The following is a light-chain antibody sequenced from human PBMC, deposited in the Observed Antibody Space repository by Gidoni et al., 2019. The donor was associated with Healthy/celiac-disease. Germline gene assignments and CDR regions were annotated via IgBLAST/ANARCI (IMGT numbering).Light chain of an antibody. CDR1: QSLLHSNGYNY. CDR2: LGS. J-gene: IGKJ1*01. Sequence: DIVMTQSPLALPVTPGEPATISCRSSQSLLHSNGYNYLDWYLQKPVQSPQLLIYLGSNRASGVPDRFSGSGSGTDFTLNISRVEAEDVGVYYCLQALQPPWTFGQGTKVEIK. V-gene: IGKV2-28*01. CDR3: LQALQPPWT.